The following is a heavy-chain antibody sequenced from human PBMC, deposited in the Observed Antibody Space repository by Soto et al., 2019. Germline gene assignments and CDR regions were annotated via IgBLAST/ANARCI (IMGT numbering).Heavy chain of an antibody. Sequence: GGSLRLSCVVSGFTFSDFGMHWVRQSPGEGLAWVASISKDGLDRYYSESVKGRFTISRDDSKNTVFLQMNSLKVEDTAAYFCASPREGQWLVFDHWGQRTLVTVSS. J-gene: IGHJ4*02. D-gene: IGHD6-19*01. CDR3: ASPREGQWLVFDH. CDR2: ISKDGLDR. V-gene: IGHV3-30*19. CDR1: GFTFSDFG.